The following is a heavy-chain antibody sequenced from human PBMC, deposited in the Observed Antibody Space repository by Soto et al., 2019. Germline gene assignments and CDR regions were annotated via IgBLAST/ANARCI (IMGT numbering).Heavy chain of an antibody. CDR1: GFTFSSYA. Sequence: GGSLRLSCAASGFTFSSYAMSWVRQAPGKGLEWVSAISGSGGSTYYADSVKGRFTISRDNSKNTLYLQMNSLRAEDTAVYYCAKDNTIFGVVIMNLDQYYYYYGMDVWGQGTTVTVSS. CDR3: AKDNTIFGVVIMNLDQYYYYYGMDV. D-gene: IGHD3-3*01. V-gene: IGHV3-23*01. CDR2: ISGSGGST. J-gene: IGHJ6*02.